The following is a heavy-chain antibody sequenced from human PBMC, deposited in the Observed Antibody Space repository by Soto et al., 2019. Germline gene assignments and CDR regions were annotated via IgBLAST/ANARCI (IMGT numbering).Heavy chain of an antibody. J-gene: IGHJ4*02. CDR3: ERIASSTAARPIDY. CDR1: GYSFTSYW. D-gene: IGHD6-6*01. V-gene: IGHV5-10-1*01. Sequence: HGESLKISCKGSGYSFTSYWLIWVRQMPGKGLEWMGRIDPSDSYTNNSPSFQGHVTISADRSISTAYLQWSSLKASDTAMYYCERIASSTAARPIDYWGQGTLVTVSS. CDR2: IDPSDSYT.